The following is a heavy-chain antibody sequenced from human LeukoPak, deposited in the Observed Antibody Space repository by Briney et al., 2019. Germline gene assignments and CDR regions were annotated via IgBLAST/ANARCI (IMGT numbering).Heavy chain of an antibody. Sequence: SETLSLTRTVSGGSISSHYWSWIRQPPGKGLEWIGYIYYSGSTNYNPSLKSRVTISVDTSKNQFSLKLSSVTAADTAVYYCARGPDSSGYLFDYWGQGTLVTVSS. CDR2: IYYSGST. CDR1: GGSISSHY. V-gene: IGHV4-59*11. D-gene: IGHD3-22*01. CDR3: ARGPDSSGYLFDY. J-gene: IGHJ4*02.